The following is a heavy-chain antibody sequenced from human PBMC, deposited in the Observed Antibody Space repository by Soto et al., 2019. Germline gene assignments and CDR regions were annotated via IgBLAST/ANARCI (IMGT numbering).Heavy chain of an antibody. V-gene: IGHV4-59*12. CDR3: ARARSHYYYYGMDV. CDR1: GGSISTYY. Sequence: SETLSLTCVVSGGSISTYYWSWIRQPPGKGLEWIGYIYYSGSTNYNPSLKSRVTISVDTSKNQFSLKLSSVTAADTAVYYCARARSHYYYYGMDVWGQGTTVTVSS. J-gene: IGHJ6*02. CDR2: IYYSGST.